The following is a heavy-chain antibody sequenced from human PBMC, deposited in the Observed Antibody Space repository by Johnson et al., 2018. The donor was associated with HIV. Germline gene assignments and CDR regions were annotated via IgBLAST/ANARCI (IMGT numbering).Heavy chain of an antibody. V-gene: IGHV3-20*04. CDR2: INWNGNNK. CDR1: GFTFDDYG. CDR3: AKVGLGHRNGFDI. D-gene: IGHD2-15*01. Sequence: VQLVESGGGVVRPGGSLRLSCAASGFTFDDYGMSWVRQAPGKGLEWVSGINWNGNNKFYADSVQGRFTISRDNAKNTLYLQMNSLRSEDTAIYYCAKVGLGHRNGFDIWGQGTMVTVSS. J-gene: IGHJ3*02.